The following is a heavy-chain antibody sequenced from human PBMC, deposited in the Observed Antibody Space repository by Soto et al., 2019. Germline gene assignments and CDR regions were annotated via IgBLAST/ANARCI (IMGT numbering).Heavy chain of an antibody. V-gene: IGHV3-74*01. CDR3: ARHDVNYYDSSGYKY. CDR1: GFTFSSYW. CDR2: INTDGTST. Sequence: GGSLRLSCAASGFTFSSYWMHWVRQAPGQGLVWVSNINTDGTSTTYADSVKGRFTISRDNAKNTLHLQMNSLRAEDTAVYYCARHDVNYYDSSGYKYWGQGTLVTVSS. J-gene: IGHJ4*02. D-gene: IGHD3-22*01.